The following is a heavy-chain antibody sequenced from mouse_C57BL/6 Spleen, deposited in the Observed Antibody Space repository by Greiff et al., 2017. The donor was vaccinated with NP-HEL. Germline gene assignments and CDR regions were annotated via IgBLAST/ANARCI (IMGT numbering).Heavy chain of an antibody. Sequence: EVKLVESGEGLVKPGGSLKLSCAASGFTFSSYAMSWVRQTPEKRLEWVAYISSGGDYIYYADTVKGRFTISRDNARNTLYRQMSSLKSEDTAIYYCTRVGKTTWFAYWGQGTLVTVSA. CDR1: GFTFSSYA. CDR2: ISSGGDYI. J-gene: IGHJ3*01. CDR3: TRVGKTTWFAY. V-gene: IGHV5-9-1*02.